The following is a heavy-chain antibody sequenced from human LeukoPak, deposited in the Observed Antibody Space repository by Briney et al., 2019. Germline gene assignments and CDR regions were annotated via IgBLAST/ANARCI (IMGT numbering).Heavy chain of an antibody. CDR1: GFTFDDYG. CDR3: ARDHDQHDASDI. Sequence: GGSLRLSCAASGFTFDDYGMSWVRQAPGKRLEWVSGINWNGGSTGYADSVKGRFTISRDNAKNSLYLQMNSLRAEDTALYYCARDHDQHDASDIWGQGTMVTVSS. V-gene: IGHV3-20*04. CDR2: INWNGGST. J-gene: IGHJ3*02.